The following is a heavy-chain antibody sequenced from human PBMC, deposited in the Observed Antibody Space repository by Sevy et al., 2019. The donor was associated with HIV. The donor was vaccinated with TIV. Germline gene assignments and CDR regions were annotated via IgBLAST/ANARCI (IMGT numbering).Heavy chain of an antibody. J-gene: IGHJ4*02. CDR3: AREKGSSHFDY. Sequence: GGSLRLSCAASGFTFSKYWMSWVRQAPGKGLEWVANINQDGSGKYYVDSWKGRFTNSRDNGTNSLYLQMNSLGADDTAVYYCAREKGSSHFDYWGQGTLVTVSS. V-gene: IGHV3-7*01. D-gene: IGHD3-10*01. CDR1: GFTFSKYW. CDR2: INQDGSGK.